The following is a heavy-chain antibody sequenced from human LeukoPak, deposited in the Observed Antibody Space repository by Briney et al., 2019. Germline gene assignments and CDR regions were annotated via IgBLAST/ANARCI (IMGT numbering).Heavy chain of an antibody. J-gene: IGHJ6*02. CDR3: ARLYSSSWYSGYYYGMDV. V-gene: IGHV4-59*01. Sequence: SSETLSLTCTVSGGSISSYYWSWIRQPPGKGLEWIGYIYYSGSTNYNPSLKSRVTISVDTSKNQFSLKLSSVTAADTAVYYCARLYSSSWYSGYYYGMDVWGQGTTVTVSS. CDR1: GGSISSYY. D-gene: IGHD6-13*01. CDR2: IYYSGST.